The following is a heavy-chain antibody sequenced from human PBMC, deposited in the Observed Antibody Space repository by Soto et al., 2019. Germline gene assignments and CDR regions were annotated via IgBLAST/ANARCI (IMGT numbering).Heavy chain of an antibody. Sequence: PSGTLYLTSTVPGGSISIGGYYWRWIRQHPGKGLEWIGYIYYSGSTYYNPSLKSRVTISVDTSKNQFSLKLSSVTAADTAVYYCARDGDTHLNYWGQGTLVTVSS. CDR2: IYYSGST. V-gene: IGHV4-31*03. J-gene: IGHJ4*02. CDR1: GGSISIGGYY. D-gene: IGHD3-10*01. CDR3: ARDGDTHLNY.